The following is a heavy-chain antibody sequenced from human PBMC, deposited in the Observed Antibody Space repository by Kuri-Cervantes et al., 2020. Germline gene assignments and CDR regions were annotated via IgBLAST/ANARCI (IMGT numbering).Heavy chain of an antibody. CDR1: GFTFSSYG. Sequence: GESLKISCAASGFTFSSYGMHWVRQAPGKGLEWVAVISYDGSNKYCADSVKGRFTISRDNSKNTLYLQMNSLRAEDTAVYYCAVIYLQGSEKDYWGQGTLVTVSS. J-gene: IGHJ4*02. CDR3: AVIYLQGSEKDY. V-gene: IGHV3-30*12. D-gene: IGHD3-10*01. CDR2: ISYDGSNK.